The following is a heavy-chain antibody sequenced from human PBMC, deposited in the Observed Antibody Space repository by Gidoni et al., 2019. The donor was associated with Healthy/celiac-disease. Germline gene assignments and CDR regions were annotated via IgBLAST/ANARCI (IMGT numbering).Heavy chain of an antibody. V-gene: IGHV3-23*01. Sequence: EVQLLESGGGLVQPGGSMRLSCAASGFTFSSYAMSCVRQAPGKGLEWVSAISGSGGSTDDADSVKGRFTISRDNSKNTLYLQMNSLRAEDTAVYYCAKGNYDFWSGYSSRAHYGMDVWGQGTTVTVSS. J-gene: IGHJ6*02. CDR1: GFTFSSYA. CDR2: ISGSGGST. CDR3: AKGNYDFWSGYSSRAHYGMDV. D-gene: IGHD3-3*01.